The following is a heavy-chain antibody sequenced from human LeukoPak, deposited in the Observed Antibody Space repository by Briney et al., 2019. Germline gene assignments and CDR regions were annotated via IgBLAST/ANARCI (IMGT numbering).Heavy chain of an antibody. Sequence: GASVKVSCKASGYTFTSYGISWVRQAPGQGLEWMGWMNPNSGNTGYAQKFQGRVTITRNTSISTAYMELSSLRSEDTAVYYCARGQYCSGGSCSVLFDYYYYYYMDVWGKGTTVTVSS. V-gene: IGHV1-8*03. CDR1: GYTFTSYG. CDR3: ARGQYCSGGSCSVLFDYYYYYYMDV. CDR2: MNPNSGNT. D-gene: IGHD2-15*01. J-gene: IGHJ6*03.